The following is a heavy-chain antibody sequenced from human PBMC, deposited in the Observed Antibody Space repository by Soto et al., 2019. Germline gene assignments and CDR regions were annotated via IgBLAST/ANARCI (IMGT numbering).Heavy chain of an antibody. D-gene: IGHD3-10*02. Sequence: QVQLVESGGGVVQPGRSLRLSCAASGFTFSSYGMHGVRHAPGKGLEWVAVISYDGSNKYYADSVKGRFTISRDNSKNTLYLQMNSLRAEDTAEYYCAKDQLRGVRGVVTYYYGMDVWGQGNTVTVSS. J-gene: IGHJ6*02. V-gene: IGHV3-30*18. CDR1: GFTFSSYG. CDR3: AKDQLRGVRGVVTYYYGMDV. CDR2: ISYDGSNK.